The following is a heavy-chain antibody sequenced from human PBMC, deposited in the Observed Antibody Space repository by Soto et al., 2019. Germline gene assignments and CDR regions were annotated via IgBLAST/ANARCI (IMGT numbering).Heavy chain of an antibody. CDR2: INPNNGDT. D-gene: IGHD3-10*01. V-gene: IGHV1-2*06. J-gene: IGHJ4*02. Sequence: QVQLVQSGAEVEKHGASVKVSCTTSGYFFTSHYIHWVRLAPGRGLEWMGRINPNNGDTNSPQKFQGRVTMTSDTSISTAYMEMSGLRSDDTALYYCAREVTYGGGSFSLGLWGQGTLVTVSS. CDR1: GYFFTSHY. CDR3: AREVTYGGGSFSLGL.